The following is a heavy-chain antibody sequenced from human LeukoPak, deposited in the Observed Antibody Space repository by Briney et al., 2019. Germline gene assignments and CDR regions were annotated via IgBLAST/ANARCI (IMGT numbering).Heavy chain of an antibody. J-gene: IGHJ4*02. D-gene: IGHD5-18*01. CDR3: ARGHVRGYSYGFGY. CDR2: TWYDGSNK. V-gene: IGHV3-33*08. Sequence: PGRSLRLSCAASGFMFRSYGMHWVRQAPGKGLEWVAVTWYDGSNKYYTDSVKGRFTISRDNSNNTLYLQMNSLRVEDTAVYYCARGHVRGYSYGFGYWGQGSLVTVSS. CDR1: GFMFRSYG.